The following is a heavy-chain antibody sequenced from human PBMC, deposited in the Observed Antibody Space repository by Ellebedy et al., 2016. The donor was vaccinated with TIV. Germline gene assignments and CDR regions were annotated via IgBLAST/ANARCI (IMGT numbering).Heavy chain of an antibody. CDR1: GFNFSSSG. J-gene: IGHJ3*01. Sequence: GGSLRLSXVASGFNFSSSGMHWVRQASGKGLEWLSFMSYDASSNFYADSVKGRFSISRDNSKNTLYLQMNSLRPEDTAVYYCAQETDSFDFWGQGTMVAVSS. CDR3: AQETDSFDF. CDR2: MSYDASSN. V-gene: IGHV3-30*02.